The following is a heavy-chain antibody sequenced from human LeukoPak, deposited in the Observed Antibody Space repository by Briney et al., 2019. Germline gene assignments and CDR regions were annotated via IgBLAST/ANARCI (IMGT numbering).Heavy chain of an antibody. CDR2: ISGSSSTI. D-gene: IGHD3-10*01. CDR1: GFTFSDYY. CDR3: GRGGGGYYPTDY. Sequence: GGSLRLSCAVSGFTFSDYYMSWVRQAPGKGLEWLSYISGSSSTIYYTDSVQGRFTISRDNAKKSLYLQMNSLRAEDTAVYYWGRGGGGYYPTDYWGQGTLVTVSS. J-gene: IGHJ4*02. V-gene: IGHV3-11*01.